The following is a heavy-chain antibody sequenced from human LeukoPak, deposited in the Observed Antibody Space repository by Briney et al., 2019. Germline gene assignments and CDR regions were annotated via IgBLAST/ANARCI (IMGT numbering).Heavy chain of an antibody. CDR1: GFIFSDHY. J-gene: IGHJ4*02. D-gene: IGHD6-6*01. CDR2: TRNRANSYTT. CDR3: AGGSSSGFFDY. V-gene: IGHV3-72*01. Sequence: PGGSLRLSCAASGFIFSDHYMDWVRQAPGKGLEWVGRTRNRANSYTTEYAASVKGRFTISRDNSKNSLYPEMNSLKTEDTAVYYCAGGSSSGFFDYWGLGTLVTVSS.